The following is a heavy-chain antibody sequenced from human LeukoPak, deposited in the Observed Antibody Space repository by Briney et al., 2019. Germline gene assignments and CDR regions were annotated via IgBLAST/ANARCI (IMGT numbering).Heavy chain of an antibody. D-gene: IGHD4-17*01. J-gene: IGHJ4*02. Sequence: PGGSLRISCAASGFMFSSYGMHWVRQAPGKGLEWVAAIWYDGSNKFYADTVKGRFSISRDNSKNTLYLQMNSLRAEDAAVYYCARSLNGDPPDFDYWGQGTLVTVSS. CDR3: ARSLNGDPPDFDY. CDR1: GFMFSSYG. CDR2: IWYDGSNK. V-gene: IGHV3-33*01.